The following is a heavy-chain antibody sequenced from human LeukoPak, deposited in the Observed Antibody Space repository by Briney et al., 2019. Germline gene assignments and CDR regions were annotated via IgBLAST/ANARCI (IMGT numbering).Heavy chain of an antibody. CDR1: GGSFRGYY. D-gene: IGHD2-15*01. CDR3: AIGYCSGGSCYSDAFDI. Sequence: SETLSLTCAVYGGSFRGYYWSWIRQPPGKGREWIGEINHSGSTNYNPSLKSRVTISVDTSKHQFSLKLSSVTAADTAVYYCAIGYCSGGSCYSDAFDIWGQGTMVTVSS. CDR2: INHSGST. V-gene: IGHV4-34*01. J-gene: IGHJ3*02.